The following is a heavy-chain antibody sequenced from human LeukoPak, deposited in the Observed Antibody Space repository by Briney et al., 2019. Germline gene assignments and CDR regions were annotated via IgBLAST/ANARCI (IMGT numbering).Heavy chain of an antibody. Sequence: SETLSLTCTVSGFSISSGYSWGWIRQTPGKGLEWIGSIYQSGTTYYSPSLKSRVTLSVDTSNNQFSLKMKSVTAADTAVYYCARERGEELDYWGQGTLVTVSS. D-gene: IGHD3-3*01. CDR3: ARERGEELDY. CDR2: IYQSGTT. CDR1: GFSISSGYS. V-gene: IGHV4-38-2*02. J-gene: IGHJ4*02.